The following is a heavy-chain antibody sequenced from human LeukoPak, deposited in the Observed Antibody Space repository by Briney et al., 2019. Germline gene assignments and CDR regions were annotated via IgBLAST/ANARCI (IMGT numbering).Heavy chain of an antibody. D-gene: IGHD2-15*01. CDR3: ARDGDIVVVVAASYYFDY. V-gene: IGHV1-46*01. Sequence: ASVKVSCKASGYTFTSYYMHWVRQAPGQGLEWMGIINPSGGSTSYAQKFQGRVTMTRDTSTSTVYMELSSLRSEDTAVYYCARDGDIVVVVAASYYFDYWGQGTLVTVSS. J-gene: IGHJ4*02. CDR1: GYTFTSYY. CDR2: INPSGGST.